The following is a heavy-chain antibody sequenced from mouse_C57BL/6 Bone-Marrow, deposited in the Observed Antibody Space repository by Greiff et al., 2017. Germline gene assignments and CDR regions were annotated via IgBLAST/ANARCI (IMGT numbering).Heavy chain of an antibody. Sequence: QVQLQQSGPELVKPGASVKISCTASGYAFSSSRMNWVKQRPGKGLEWIGRIYPGDGDTYYNGKFKGQATLTADKSSSTAYMQLSSLTSKVSAVYFCSSSVVADYYAMDYWGQGTSVTVSS. CDR1: GYAFSSSR. J-gene: IGHJ4*01. CDR3: SSSVVADYYAMDY. D-gene: IGHD1-1*01. V-gene: IGHV1-82*01. CDR2: IYPGDGDT.